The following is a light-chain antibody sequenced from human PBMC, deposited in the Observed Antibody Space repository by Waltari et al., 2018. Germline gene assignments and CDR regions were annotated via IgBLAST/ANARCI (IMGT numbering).Light chain of an antibody. V-gene: IGLV3-19*01. CDR3: DSRDSSGNHEV. J-gene: IGLJ2*01. Sequence: SSELTQDPVVSVALGQTVRITCRGDSLRRSHASWYQQKPGQAPVLVIYGQNNRPSGIADRFSGSTSGNTASLTITGAQAEDEADYYCDSRDSSGNHEVFGGGTKLTVL. CDR2: GQN. CDR1: SLRRSH.